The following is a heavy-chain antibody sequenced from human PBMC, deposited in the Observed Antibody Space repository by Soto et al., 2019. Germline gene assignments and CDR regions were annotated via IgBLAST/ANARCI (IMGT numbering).Heavy chain of an antibody. V-gene: IGHV2-5*02. D-gene: IGHD5-12*01. J-gene: IGHJ5*02. CDR1: GFSLSTSGVA. CDR3: AHRPYSGYDNNWFDP. Sequence: SGPTLVNPTQTLTLTCSFSGFSLSTSGVAVGWIRQPPGKALEWLALIYRDDDQRYSPSLKSRLTITRDTSKNQVVLTMTNMDPVDTATYYCAHRPYSGYDNNWFDPWGQGTLVTVSS. CDR2: IYRDDDQ.